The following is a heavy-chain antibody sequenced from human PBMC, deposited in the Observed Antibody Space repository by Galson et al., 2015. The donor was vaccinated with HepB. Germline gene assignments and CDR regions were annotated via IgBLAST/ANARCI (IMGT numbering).Heavy chain of an antibody. CDR3: ARDLGYCSSTRCFHQPPYSYLDH. V-gene: IGHV3-11*01. Sequence: SLRLSCAASGFTLSDYDMSWIRQAPGKGLEWVSYISSSDTSMYYADSVKGRFSISRGNARTSLYLQMNSLRAEDTAVYYCARDLGYCSSTRCFHQPPYSYLDHWGRGTLVTVSS. CDR2: ISSSDTSM. D-gene: IGHD2-2*01. CDR1: GFTLSDYD. J-gene: IGHJ2*01.